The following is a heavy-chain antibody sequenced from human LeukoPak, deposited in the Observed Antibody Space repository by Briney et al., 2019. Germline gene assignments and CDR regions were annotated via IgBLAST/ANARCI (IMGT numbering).Heavy chain of an antibody. CDR2: ISGSGGST. V-gene: IGHV3-23*01. D-gene: IGHD3-9*01. CDR3: AKDETGPYYYGMDV. J-gene: IGHJ6*02. Sequence: GGSLRLSCAASGFTFSSYAMSWVRQAPGKGLEWVSAISGSGGSTYYADSVKGRFTISRDNSKNTLCLQMNSLRAEDTAVYYCAKDETGPYYYGMDVWGQGTTVTVSS. CDR1: GFTFSSYA.